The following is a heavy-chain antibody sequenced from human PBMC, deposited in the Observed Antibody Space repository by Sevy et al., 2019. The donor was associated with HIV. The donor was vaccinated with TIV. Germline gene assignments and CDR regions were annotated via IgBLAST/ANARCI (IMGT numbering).Heavy chain of an antibody. CDR2: IWYDGSNK. CDR1: GFTFSSYG. V-gene: IGHV3-33*01. D-gene: IGHD2-8*01. CDR3: ARDGGMVYFKGWFDP. Sequence: GGSLRLSCAASGFTFSSYGRHWVRQAPGKGLEWVAVIWYDGSNKYYADSVKGRFTISRDNSKNTLYLQMNSLRAEDTAVYYCARDGGMVYFKGWFDPWGQGTLVTVSS. J-gene: IGHJ5*02.